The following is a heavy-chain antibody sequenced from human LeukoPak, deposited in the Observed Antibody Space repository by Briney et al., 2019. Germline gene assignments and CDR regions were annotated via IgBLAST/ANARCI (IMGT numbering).Heavy chain of an antibody. V-gene: IGHV1-2*02. Sequence: GASVKVSCKASGYTLTGYYMYWVRQAPGQGVECMGWINPNSGGTDYAQKFQGRVTMTRDTSISTAYMELSRLTSDDTAVYYCARGRRSDYSGDPFGYWGQGTLVTVSS. D-gene: IGHD2-21*01. CDR1: GYTLTGYY. J-gene: IGHJ4*02. CDR2: INPNSGGT. CDR3: ARGRRSDYSGDPFGY.